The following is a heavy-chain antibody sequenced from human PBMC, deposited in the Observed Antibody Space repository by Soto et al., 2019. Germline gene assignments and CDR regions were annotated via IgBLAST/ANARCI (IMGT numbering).Heavy chain of an antibody. J-gene: IGHJ4*02. Sequence: GGSLRLSCAAAGFMFSNHGMHWVRQAPGKGLEWVAVIWSDGNNRYYADSVKGRFTISRDNSKNTVYLQMNSLRAEDTAVYYCVRGDNWNDEASDYWGQGTLVTVSS. CDR2: IWSDGNNR. V-gene: IGHV3-33*08. CDR1: GFMFSNHG. CDR3: VRGDNWNDEASDY. D-gene: IGHD1-1*01.